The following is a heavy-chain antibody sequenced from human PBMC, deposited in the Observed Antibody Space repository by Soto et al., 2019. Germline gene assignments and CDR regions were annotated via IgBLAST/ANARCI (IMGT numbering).Heavy chain of an antibody. CDR2: IYYSGST. D-gene: IGHD6-19*01. CDR1: GGSISSYY. Sequence: PSETLSLTCTVSGGSISSYYWSWIRQPPGKGLEWIGYIYYSGSTNYNPSLKSRVTISVDTSKNQFSLKLSSVTAADTAVYYCARLSLLGAVASDYWGQGTLVTVSS. J-gene: IGHJ4*02. CDR3: ARLSLLGAVASDY. V-gene: IGHV4-59*08.